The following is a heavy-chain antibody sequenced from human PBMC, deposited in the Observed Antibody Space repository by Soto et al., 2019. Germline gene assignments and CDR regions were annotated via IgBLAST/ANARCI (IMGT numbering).Heavy chain of an antibody. D-gene: IGHD1-7*01. V-gene: IGHV3-23*01. CDR3: EKARFPVFGWNYAGYFDY. CDR1: GFTFSSYA. J-gene: IGHJ4*02. CDR2: ISGSGGST. Sequence: GGSLRLSCAASGFTFSSYAMSWVRQAPGKGLEWVSAISGSGGSTYYADSVKGRFPISRDNSKNTLYRQMNNLRAEDTAVSYCEKARFPVFGWNYAGYFDYWGQGTLVTVSS.